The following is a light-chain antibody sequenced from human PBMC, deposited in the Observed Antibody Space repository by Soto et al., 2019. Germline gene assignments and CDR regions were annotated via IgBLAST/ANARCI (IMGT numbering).Light chain of an antibody. J-gene: IGKJ1*01. CDR3: QKCGSSPWT. CDR1: QSVSSTY. CDR2: GAS. V-gene: IGKV3-20*01. Sequence: EIVLTQSPGTLSLSPGERATLSCRASQSVSSTYLAWYQQKPGQAPRLLIYGASSRATDIPDRFSGGGSGTDFTLTISRVEPEDFAVYYCQKCGSSPWTFGQGTKVEIK.